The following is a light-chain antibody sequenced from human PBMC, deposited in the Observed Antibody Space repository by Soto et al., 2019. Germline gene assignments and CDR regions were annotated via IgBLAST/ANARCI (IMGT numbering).Light chain of an antibody. J-gene: IGLJ1*01. CDR3: SSYTTSSTYV. Sequence: QSVLTQPASVSGCPGQSITISCTGTSSDVGSYNYVSWYQQHPGKAPKVMIYDVSNRPSGVSYRFSGSKSGNTASLTISGLHAEDEADYYCSSYTTSSTYVFGTGTKVTVL. CDR1: SSDVGSYNY. V-gene: IGLV2-14*01. CDR2: DVS.